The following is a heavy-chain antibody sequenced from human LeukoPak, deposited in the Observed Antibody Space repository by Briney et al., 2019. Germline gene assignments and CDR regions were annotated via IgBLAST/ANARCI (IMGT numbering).Heavy chain of an antibody. Sequence: GGSLRLSCAASGFTFSSYAMSWVRQAPGKGLEWVSTITGSGGGTYYADSVKGRFSISRDNSKNTLYLQMNSLRAEDTALYYCAKDQNAYNYAFDYWGQGTLVTVSS. D-gene: IGHD5-24*01. CDR3: AKDQNAYNYAFDY. CDR1: GFTFSSYA. CDR2: ITGSGGGT. J-gene: IGHJ4*02. V-gene: IGHV3-23*01.